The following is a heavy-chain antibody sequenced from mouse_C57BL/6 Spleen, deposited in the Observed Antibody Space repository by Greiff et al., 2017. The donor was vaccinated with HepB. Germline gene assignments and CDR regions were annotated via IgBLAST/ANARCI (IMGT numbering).Heavy chain of an antibody. J-gene: IGHJ4*01. CDR1: GFNIKNTY. CDR2: IDPANGNT. V-gene: IGHV14-3*01. CDR3: ASDYYGSSYAMDY. Sequence: EVKRVESVAELVRPGASVKLSCTASGFNIKNTYMHWVKQRPEQGLEWIGRIDPANGNTKYAPKFQGKATITADTSSNTAYLQLSSLTSEDTAIYYCASDYYGSSYAMDYWGQGTSVTVSS. D-gene: IGHD1-1*01.